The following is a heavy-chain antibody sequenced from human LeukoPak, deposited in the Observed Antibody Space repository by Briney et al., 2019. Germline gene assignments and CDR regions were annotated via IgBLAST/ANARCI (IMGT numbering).Heavy chain of an antibody. CDR3: ARDASALY. CDR1: GFTFSSYW. V-gene: IGHV3-7*01. D-gene: IGHD6-19*01. CDR2: IKPDGREQ. Sequence: GGSLRLSCAASGFTFSSYWMTWVRQAPGKGLEWVASIKPDGREQYYLDSVKGRFTISRDNARDSLYLQMNSLRDDDTSVYFCARDASALYWGRGTLVTVSS. J-gene: IGHJ4*02.